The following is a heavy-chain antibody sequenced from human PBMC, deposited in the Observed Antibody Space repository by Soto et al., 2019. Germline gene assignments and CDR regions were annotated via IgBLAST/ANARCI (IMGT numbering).Heavy chain of an antibody. CDR3: TRLGTLYYYDSSGYSSYYYGMDV. CDR1: GFTFSGSA. D-gene: IGHD3-22*01. CDR2: IRSKANSYAT. V-gene: IGHV3-73*01. J-gene: IGHJ6*02. Sequence: GSLRLSCAASGFTFSGSAMHWVRQASGKGLEWVGRIRSKANSYATAYAASVKGRFTISRDDSKNTAYLQMNSLKTEDTAVYYCTRLGTLYYYDSSGYSSYYYGMDVWGQGTTVPVSS.